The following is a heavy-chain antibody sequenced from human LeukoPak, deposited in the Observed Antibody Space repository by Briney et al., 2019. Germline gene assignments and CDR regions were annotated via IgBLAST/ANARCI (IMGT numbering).Heavy chain of an antibody. Sequence: PGGSLRLSCAASGFTFSSYAMGWVRQAPGKGLEWVSGIGGSGGSTYYADSVKGRFTISRDNTKNTLYLQMNSLRAEDTAVYYCAKGNSGIEGWAFDIWGQGTMVTVSS. CDR3: AKGNSGIEGWAFDI. V-gene: IGHV3-23*01. J-gene: IGHJ3*02. CDR1: GFTFSSYA. D-gene: IGHD1-26*01. CDR2: IGGSGGST.